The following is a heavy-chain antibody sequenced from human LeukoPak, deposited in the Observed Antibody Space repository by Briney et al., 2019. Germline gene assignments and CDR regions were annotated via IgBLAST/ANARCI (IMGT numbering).Heavy chain of an antibody. Sequence: GGSLRLSCAASGFTFSSYGMHWVRQAPGQGLEWVAIIWYDGSNKYYADSVKGRFTISRDNSKNTLYLQMNSLRAEDTAVYYCAKDGPYDTVNWFDPWGQGTLVTVSS. CDR3: AKDGPYDTVNWFDP. D-gene: IGHD3-22*01. CDR2: IWYDGSNK. J-gene: IGHJ5*02. V-gene: IGHV3-33*06. CDR1: GFTFSSYG.